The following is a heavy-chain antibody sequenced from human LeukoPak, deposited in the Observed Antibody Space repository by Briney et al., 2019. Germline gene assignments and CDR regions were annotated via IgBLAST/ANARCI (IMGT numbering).Heavy chain of an antibody. D-gene: IGHD2-15*01. J-gene: IGHJ6*02. Sequence: GGSLRLSCAPSGFSFSPYWMSWVRHAPGKGLEWVANIKQDGSEKYYVDSVKGRFTISRDNAKNSLCLQMNSLRAEDTAVYYCARELGSHYGMDVWGQGTTVTVSS. V-gene: IGHV3-7*04. CDR3: ARELGSHYGMDV. CDR1: GFSFSPYW. CDR2: IKQDGSEK.